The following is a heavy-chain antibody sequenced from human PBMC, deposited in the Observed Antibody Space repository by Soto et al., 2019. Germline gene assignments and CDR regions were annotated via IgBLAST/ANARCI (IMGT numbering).Heavy chain of an antibody. Sequence: PGGSLRLSCAASGFTFSSYGMHWVRQAPGKGLEWVAVIWYDGSNKYYADSVKGRFTISRDNSKNTLYLQMNSLRAEDTAVYYCARDRGVQLWSVGMDVWGQGTTVTVSS. J-gene: IGHJ6*02. CDR2: IWYDGSNK. V-gene: IGHV3-33*01. CDR3: ARDRGVQLWSVGMDV. CDR1: GFTFSSYG. D-gene: IGHD5-18*01.